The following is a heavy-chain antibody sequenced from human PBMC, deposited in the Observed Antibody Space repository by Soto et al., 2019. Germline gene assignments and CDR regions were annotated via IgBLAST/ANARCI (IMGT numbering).Heavy chain of an antibody. CDR3: ARAKAPLYSSSWYWFDP. V-gene: IGHV4-31*03. D-gene: IGHD6-13*01. J-gene: IGHJ5*02. CDR1: GGSINSGGYY. Sequence: SETLSLTCTVSGGSINSGGYYWSWIRQHPGKGLEWIGYIYYSGSTYYNPSLKSRVTISVDTSKNQFSLKLSSVTAADTAVYYCARAKAPLYSSSWYWFDPWGQGTLVTVSS. CDR2: IYYSGST.